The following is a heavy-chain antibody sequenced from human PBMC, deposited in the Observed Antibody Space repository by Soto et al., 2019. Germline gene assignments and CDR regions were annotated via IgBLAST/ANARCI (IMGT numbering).Heavy chain of an antibody. CDR1: GFTFSSYW. Sequence: QPVGSLRLSCAASGFTFSSYWMHWVRQAPGKGLVWVSRINSDGSSTSYADSVKGRFTISRDNAKNTLYLQMNSLRAEDTAVYYCARDTGVAAAGYYYYGMDVWGQGTTVTVSS. J-gene: IGHJ6*02. CDR2: INSDGSST. CDR3: ARDTGVAAAGYYYYGMDV. D-gene: IGHD6-13*01. V-gene: IGHV3-74*01.